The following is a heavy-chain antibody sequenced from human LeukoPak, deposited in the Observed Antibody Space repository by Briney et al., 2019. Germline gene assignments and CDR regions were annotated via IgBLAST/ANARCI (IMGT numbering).Heavy chain of an antibody. J-gene: IGHJ4*02. Sequence: SETLSLTCTVSGGSISSYYWSWIRQPPGKGLEWIGYIYYSGSTNYNPSLKSRVTISVDTSKNQFSLKLSSVTAADTAVYYCARDLYGDYGGHWGQGTLVTVSS. CDR3: ARDLYGDYGGH. CDR2: IYYSGST. V-gene: IGHV4-59*01. D-gene: IGHD4-17*01. CDR1: GGSISSYY.